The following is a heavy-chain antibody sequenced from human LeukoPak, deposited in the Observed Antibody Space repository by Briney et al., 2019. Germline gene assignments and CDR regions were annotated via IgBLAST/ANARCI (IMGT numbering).Heavy chain of an antibody. CDR3: AREDSGSYYNYYYFYMDV. D-gene: IGHD3-10*01. Sequence: SETLSLTCSVSGGSFSNNFWSWVRQPAGKGLEWIGRIYPSGNTNYNPSLKSRVTLSVDTSKTQFSLNLSSVTAAGTAVYYCAREDSGSYYNYYYFYMDVWGKGTTVTISS. CDR1: GGSFSNNF. V-gene: IGHV4-4*07. J-gene: IGHJ6*03. CDR2: IYPSGNT.